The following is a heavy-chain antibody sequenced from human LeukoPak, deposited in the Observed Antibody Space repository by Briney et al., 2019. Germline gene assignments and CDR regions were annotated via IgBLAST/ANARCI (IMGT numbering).Heavy chain of an antibody. CDR1: GFPFSSYW. Sequence: PGGSLRLSCGTSGFPFSSYWMLWVRRAPGKGLEWVSRISGDGSTTTYAASVKGRFTISRDNTDNILYLEMNNLRVEDTAIYYCARSQFDYWGQGILVTVSS. CDR2: ISGDGSTT. CDR3: ARSQFDY. V-gene: IGHV3-74*01. J-gene: IGHJ4*02.